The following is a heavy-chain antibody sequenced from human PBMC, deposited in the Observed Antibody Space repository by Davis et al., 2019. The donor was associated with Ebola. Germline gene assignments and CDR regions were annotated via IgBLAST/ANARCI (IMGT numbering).Heavy chain of an antibody. CDR1: GFTFCSYG. Sequence: GESLKISCAASGFTFCSYGMHWVRQAPGEGLEWVAVISYDGSNKYYADSVKGRFTISRDNSKNTLYLQMNSLRAEDTAVYYCAKDPSFSNYEYYFDYWGQGTLVTVSS. J-gene: IGHJ4*02. CDR3: AKDPSFSNYEYYFDY. CDR2: ISYDGSNK. D-gene: IGHD4-11*01. V-gene: IGHV3-30*18.